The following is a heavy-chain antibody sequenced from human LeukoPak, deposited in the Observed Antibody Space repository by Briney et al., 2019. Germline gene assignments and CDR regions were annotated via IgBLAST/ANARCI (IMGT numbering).Heavy chain of an antibody. V-gene: IGHV3-33*01. J-gene: IGHJ3*02. CDR3: ARGAVAGTGDAFDI. CDR2: IWYDGSNK. CDR1: GFTFSSYG. Sequence: GGSLRLSCAASGFTFSSYGMHWVRQAPGKGLEWVAVIWYDGSNKYYADSVKGRFTISRDNSKNTLYLQMNSLRAEDTAVYYCARGAVAGTGDAFDIWGQGTMVTVSS. D-gene: IGHD6-19*01.